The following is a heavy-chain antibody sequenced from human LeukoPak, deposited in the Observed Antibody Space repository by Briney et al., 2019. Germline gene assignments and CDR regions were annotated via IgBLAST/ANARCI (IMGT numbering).Heavy chain of an antibody. V-gene: IGHV3-23*01. CDR2: ISGSGAST. CDR1: GFTFSSFA. J-gene: IGHJ4*02. D-gene: IGHD1-26*01. Sequence: PGGSLRLSCAASGFTFSSFAMSWVRQAPGKGLEWLSGISGSGASTYYADSVKGRFTISRDNSKNTLYLQMNSLRAEDTAVYYCAKEGVVGATDFDYWGQGTLVTVSS. CDR3: AKEGVVGATDFDY.